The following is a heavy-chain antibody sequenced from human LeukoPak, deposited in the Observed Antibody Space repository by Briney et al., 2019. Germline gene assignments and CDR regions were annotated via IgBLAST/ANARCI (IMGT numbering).Heavy chain of an antibody. D-gene: IGHD3-10*01. J-gene: IGHJ4*02. CDR3: ARHVLDGYDGSGRNDY. CDR2: INHSGST. Sequence: NPSETLSLTCAVYGGSFSGYYWSWIRQPPGKGLEWIGEINHSGSTNYNPSLKSRVTISVDTSKNQFSLKLSSVTAADTAVYYCARHVLDGYDGSGRNDYWGQGTLVTVSS. V-gene: IGHV4-34*01. CDR1: GGSFSGYY.